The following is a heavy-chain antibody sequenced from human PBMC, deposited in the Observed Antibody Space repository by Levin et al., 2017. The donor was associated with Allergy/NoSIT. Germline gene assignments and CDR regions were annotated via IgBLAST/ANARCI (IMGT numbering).Heavy chain of an antibody. D-gene: IGHD1-26*01. CDR3: ARDEWELLRDYWFFDL. V-gene: IGHV1-2*02. J-gene: IGHJ2*01. CDR1: GYSITGYY. Sequence: ASVKVSCKASGYSITGYYMHWVRQAPGQGLEWMGWINPKSGGTNYAQKFKGGVTLTLDTSISTASMELSRLRSDDTAVYYCARDEWELLRDYWFFDLWGRGTLVTVSS. CDR2: INPKSGGT.